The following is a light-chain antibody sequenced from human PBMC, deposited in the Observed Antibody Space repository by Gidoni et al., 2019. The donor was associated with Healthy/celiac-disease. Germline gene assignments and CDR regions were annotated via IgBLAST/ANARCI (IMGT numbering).Light chain of an antibody. J-gene: IGKJ2*01. Sequence: IVLTPSPATLSLSPGERATLSCRASQSVSSYLAWYQQKPGQAPRLLIYDASNRATGIPARFSGSGSGTDFTLTISSLEPEDFAVYYCQQRSNWRYTFGQXTKLEIK. CDR3: QQRSNWRYT. V-gene: IGKV3-11*01. CDR2: DAS. CDR1: QSVSSY.